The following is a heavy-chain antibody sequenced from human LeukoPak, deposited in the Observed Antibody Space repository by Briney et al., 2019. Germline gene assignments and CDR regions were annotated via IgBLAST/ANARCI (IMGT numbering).Heavy chain of an antibody. J-gene: IGHJ4*02. CDR1: GYSFTSYW. CDR3: GRNPRGGTYFLDY. CDR2: IYPGDSDT. D-gene: IGHD1-26*01. Sequence: GESLKISCQGSGYSFTSYWIGWVRQLPGKGLEWMGIIYPGDSDTRYSPTFQGQVSISVDKSISTAYLQWSSLKASGAAIYYCGRNPRGGTYFLDYWGQGTLVTVSS. V-gene: IGHV5-51*01.